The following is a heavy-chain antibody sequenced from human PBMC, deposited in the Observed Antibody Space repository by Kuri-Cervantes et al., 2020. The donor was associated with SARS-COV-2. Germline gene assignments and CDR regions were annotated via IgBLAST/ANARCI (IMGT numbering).Heavy chain of an antibody. V-gene: IGHV4-30-2*01. J-gene: IGHJ4*02. Sequence: LRLSCTVSGGSISSSSYYWGWIRQPPGKGLEWIGYIYHSGSTYYNPSLKSRVTISVDRSKNQFSLKLSSVTAADTAVYYCARDSRVGIAAAGLYYWGQGTLVTVSS. CDR2: IYHSGST. CDR3: ARDSRVGIAAAGLYY. D-gene: IGHD6-13*01. CDR1: GGSISSSSYY.